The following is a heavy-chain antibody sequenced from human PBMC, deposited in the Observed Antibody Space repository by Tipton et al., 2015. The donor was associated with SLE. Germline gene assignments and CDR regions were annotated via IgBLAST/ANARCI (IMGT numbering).Heavy chain of an antibody. CDR2: IYHSGIT. CDR3: ARTAGRSVKLWYFDL. Sequence: TLSLTCTVSGGSIRSYYWTWIRQPPGKRLEWIAYIYHSGITNYNPSLQSRVTMSIDTSKNQFSLKLSSVTDVDTAVYYCARTAGRSVKLWYFDLWGRGTLVTVSS. J-gene: IGHJ2*01. V-gene: IGHV4-59*12. CDR1: GGSIRSYY.